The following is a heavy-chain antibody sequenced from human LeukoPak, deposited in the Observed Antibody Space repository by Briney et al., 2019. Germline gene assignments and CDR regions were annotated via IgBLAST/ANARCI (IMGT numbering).Heavy chain of an antibody. V-gene: IGHV1-18*04. CDR3: ARDYGSYYYGSGSYYV. J-gene: IGHJ6*04. Sequence: ASVKVSCKASGDSTNTYGVAWVRQAPGQGLEWIGWISPYSAYTKYADALQGRATMTTDTSTSTAYMELRSLRSDDTAVYYCARDYGSYYYGSGSYYVWGKGTTVTVSS. CDR2: ISPYSAYT. CDR1: GDSTNTYG. D-gene: IGHD3-10*01.